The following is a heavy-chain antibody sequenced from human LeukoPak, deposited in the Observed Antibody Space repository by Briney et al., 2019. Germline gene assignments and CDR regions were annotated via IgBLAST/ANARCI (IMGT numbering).Heavy chain of an antibody. Sequence: PSETLSLTCSVSGGSFSSGSYYWSWIRQPAGKGLEWIGRIYPSGSTNYNPSLKSRVTISVDTSKNQFSLNLNSVTATDTAVYYCARATYDAGDYWGQGTLVTVSS. CDR3: ARATYDAGDY. CDR1: GGSFSSGSYY. J-gene: IGHJ4*02. CDR2: IYPSGST. V-gene: IGHV4-61*02. D-gene: IGHD3-3*01.